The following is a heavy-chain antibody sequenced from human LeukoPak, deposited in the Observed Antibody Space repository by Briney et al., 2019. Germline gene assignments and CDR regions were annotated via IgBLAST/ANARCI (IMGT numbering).Heavy chain of an antibody. J-gene: IGHJ4*02. CDR1: GGSISSSSYY. CDR3: ARDPKGPTRGY. V-gene: IGHV4-39*07. CDR2: IYYSGST. Sequence: SETLSLTCTVSGGSISSSSYYWGWIRQPPGKGLEWIGSIYYSGSTNYNPSLKSRVTMSVDTSKNQFSLKLSSVTAADTAVYYCARDPKGPTRGYWGQGTLVTVSS.